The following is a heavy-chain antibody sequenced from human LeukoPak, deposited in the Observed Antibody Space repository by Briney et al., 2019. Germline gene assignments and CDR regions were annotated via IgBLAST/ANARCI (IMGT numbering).Heavy chain of an antibody. CDR1: GYTLTELS. D-gene: IGHD6-6*01. J-gene: IGHJ6*03. CDR2: MNPNSGNT. V-gene: IGHV1-8*03. CDR3: ARGHRIAARRYYYYYMDV. Sequence: GASVKVSCKVSGYTLTELSMHWVRQATGQGLEWMGWMNPNSGNTGYAQKFQGRVTITRNTSISTAYMELSSLRSEDTAVYYCARGHRIAARRYYYYYMDVWGKGTTVTVSS.